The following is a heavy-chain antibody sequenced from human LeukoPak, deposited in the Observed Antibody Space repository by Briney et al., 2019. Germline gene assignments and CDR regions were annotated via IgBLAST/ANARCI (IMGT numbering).Heavy chain of an antibody. V-gene: IGHV4-4*09. D-gene: IGHD5-24*01. Sequence: SEIQSLTCTVSGGSTSSYYWSWIRQRPGKGLEWIGYIYTSGSTNYNPSLKSRVTISVDTSKNQFSLKLSSVTAADTAVYYCARSVEMATIDWGQGTLVTVSS. CDR2: IYTSGST. J-gene: IGHJ4*02. CDR3: ARSVEMATID. CDR1: GGSTSSYY.